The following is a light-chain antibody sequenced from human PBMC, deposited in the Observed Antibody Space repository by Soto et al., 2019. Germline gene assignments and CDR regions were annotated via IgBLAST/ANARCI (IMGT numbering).Light chain of an antibody. CDR3: QQSYNTPPT. CDR2: FAS. V-gene: IGKV1-39*01. J-gene: IGKJ5*01. CDR1: QSIPRY. Sequence: EIQMTQSPSSLSASVGDRVTITCRASQSIPRYLTWYQQKPGKAPKLLISFASSLESGVPSRFSGSGSGTDFTLTISSLQPEDFATYYCQQSYNTPPTFGQGTRLEIK.